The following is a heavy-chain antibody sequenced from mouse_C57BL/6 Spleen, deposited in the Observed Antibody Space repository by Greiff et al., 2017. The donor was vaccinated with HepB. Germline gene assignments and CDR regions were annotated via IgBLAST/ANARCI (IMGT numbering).Heavy chain of an antibody. CDR2: ISSGGDYI. D-gene: IGHD3-3*01. Sequence: EVKLEESGEGLVKPGGSLKLSCAASGFTFSSYAMSWVRQTPEKRLEWVAYISSGGDYIYYADTVKGRFTISRDNARNTLYLQMSSLKSEDTAMYYCTREGSSYAMDYWGQGTSVTVSS. J-gene: IGHJ4*01. CDR1: GFTFSSYA. V-gene: IGHV5-9-1*02. CDR3: TREGSSYAMDY.